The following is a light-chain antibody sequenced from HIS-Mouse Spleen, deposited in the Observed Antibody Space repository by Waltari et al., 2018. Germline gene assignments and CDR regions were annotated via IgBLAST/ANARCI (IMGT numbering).Light chain of an antibody. CDR1: SSDVGGYNY. J-gene: IGLJ3*02. CDR2: DVS. V-gene: IGLV2-11*01. Sequence: QSALTQPRSVSGSPGQSVTISCTGTSSDVGGYNYVSWYQPHPGKAPKRMIYDVSKRPSGVPDRFSGSKSGSTASLTISGLQAEDEADYYCCSYAGSYTWVFGGGTKLTVL. CDR3: CSYAGSYTWV.